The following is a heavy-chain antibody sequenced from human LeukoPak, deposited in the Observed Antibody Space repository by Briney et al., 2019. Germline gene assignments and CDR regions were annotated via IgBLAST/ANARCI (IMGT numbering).Heavy chain of an antibody. CDR3: AKDLSSNYGTAFDI. V-gene: IGHV3-30*02. J-gene: IGHJ3*02. CDR2: IRYDGSNK. Sequence: GGSLRLSCAASGFTFSSYGMHWVRQAPGKGLEWVAFIRYDGSNKYYADSVKGRFTISRDNSKNTLYLQMNSLRAEDTAVYYCAKDLSSNYGTAFDIWGQGTMVTVSS. D-gene: IGHD4-11*01. CDR1: GFTFSSYG.